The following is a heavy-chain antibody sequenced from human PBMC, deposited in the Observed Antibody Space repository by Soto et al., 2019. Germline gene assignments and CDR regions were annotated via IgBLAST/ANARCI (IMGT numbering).Heavy chain of an antibody. J-gene: IGHJ4*02. D-gene: IGHD5-18*01. V-gene: IGHV4-59*01. CDR3: ARERDSYALDH. Sequence: SQTLSLTWTVSGGSISSYYWSWIRQPPGKGLEWIGCIDYSGNTNYNPSLKSRVTISIDTSKNQCALKLSSATAADTAVHYCARERDSYALDHWGQGTLVTVSS. CDR1: GGSISSYY. CDR2: IDYSGNT.